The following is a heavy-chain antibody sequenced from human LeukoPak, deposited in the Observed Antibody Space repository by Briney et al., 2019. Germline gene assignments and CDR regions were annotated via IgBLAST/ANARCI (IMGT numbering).Heavy chain of an antibody. CDR3: ANGPCSYAEGAFDI. CDR1: GFTFSTYA. CDR2: ISGSGTTT. D-gene: IGHD3-10*01. J-gene: IGHJ3*02. V-gene: IGHV3-23*01. Sequence: GGSLRLSCAASGFTFSTYAMSWVRQAPGKGLDWVSAISGSGTTTYSANSVKGRFTISRDNSKNTLHLQMNSLRVEDTAVYYCANGPCSYAEGAFDIWGQGTMLTVSS.